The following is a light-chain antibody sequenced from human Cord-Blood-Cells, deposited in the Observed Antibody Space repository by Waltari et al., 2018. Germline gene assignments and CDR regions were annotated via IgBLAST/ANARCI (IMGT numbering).Light chain of an antibody. CDR2: DVS. J-gene: IGLJ2*01. Sequence: QSALTQPASVSGSPGPSITISCTGTSSDVGGYNYVSWYQPHPGKAPKLMIYDVSNRPSGVSNRFSGSKSGNTAALTISGLQAEDEADYYCSSYTSSSVVFGGGTKLTVL. CDR3: SSYTSSSVV. CDR1: SSDVGGYNY. V-gene: IGLV2-14*01.